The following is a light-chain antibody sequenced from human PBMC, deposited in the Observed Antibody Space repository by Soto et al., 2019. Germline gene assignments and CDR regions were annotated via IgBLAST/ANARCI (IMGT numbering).Light chain of an antibody. Sequence: QSVLTQPPSASGTPGHRVTISFSGSSSNIGNNYVYWYQQFPGTAPKLLIYANNRRPSGVPERFSGSKSGTSASLAISGLRSEDEADYYCAAWDDSLSGVFGGGTKVTVL. CDR1: SSNIGNNY. CDR3: AAWDDSLSGV. CDR2: ANN. J-gene: IGLJ2*01. V-gene: IGLV1-47*02.